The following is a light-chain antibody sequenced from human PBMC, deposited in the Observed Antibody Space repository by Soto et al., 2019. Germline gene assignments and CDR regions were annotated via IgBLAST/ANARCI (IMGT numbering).Light chain of an antibody. CDR2: AAS. CDR1: QSVSGN. Sequence: EIVMTQSPATLSVSPGETVTLSCGASQSVSGNLAWYQQKPGQAPRLLIYAASTRATGIPARFSGSGTGTEFTLTISSLQSEDFAVYYCQQYNNRPPWTFGQATKVEIK. V-gene: IGKV3-15*01. CDR3: QQYNNRPPWT. J-gene: IGKJ1*01.